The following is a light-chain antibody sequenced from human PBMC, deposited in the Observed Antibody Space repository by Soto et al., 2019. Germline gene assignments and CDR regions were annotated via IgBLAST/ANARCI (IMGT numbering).Light chain of an antibody. CDR2: GAS. J-gene: IGKJ5*01. CDR1: RSVSSN. V-gene: IGKV3-15*01. CDR3: QQYNNWPLLT. Sequence: VGVTQSPATLSVSKGERATLSCRASRSVSSNLAWYQQKPGQAPRLLMYGASTRATGIPARFSGSGSGTEFTLTISSLQSEDFAVYYCQQYNNWPLLTFGQGTRLEIK.